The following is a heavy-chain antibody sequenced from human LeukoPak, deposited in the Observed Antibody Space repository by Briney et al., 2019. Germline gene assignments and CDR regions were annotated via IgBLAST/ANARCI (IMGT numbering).Heavy chain of an antibody. Sequence: EGSLSLSCEASGFTCSSYWMSWVRQAPGKGLEWVANIRDDGGEIYYVDSVKGRFTISKDNAKSPLFLQMNSLRAEDAAVYYCARDKPRGSYYGSIFDSWGQGTLVTVSS. J-gene: IGHJ4*02. CDR3: ARDKPRGSYYGSIFDS. CDR2: IRDDGGEI. D-gene: IGHD1-26*01. V-gene: IGHV3-7*01. CDR1: GFTCSSYW.